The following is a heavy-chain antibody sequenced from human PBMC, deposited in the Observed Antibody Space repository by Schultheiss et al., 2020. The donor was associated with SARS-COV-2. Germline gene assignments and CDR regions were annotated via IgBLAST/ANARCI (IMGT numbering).Heavy chain of an antibody. CDR2: IYTSGST. CDR1: GGSISSYY. D-gene: IGHD6-13*01. Sequence: SETLSLTCSVSGGSISSYYWSWIRQPAGKGLEWIGRIYTSGSTNYNPSLKSLVTMSVDTSKNQFSLKLSSVTAADTAVYYCARVPYGYSSSWGWYFDLWGRGTLVTVSS. CDR3: ARVPYGYSSSWGWYFDL. J-gene: IGHJ2*01. V-gene: IGHV4-4*07.